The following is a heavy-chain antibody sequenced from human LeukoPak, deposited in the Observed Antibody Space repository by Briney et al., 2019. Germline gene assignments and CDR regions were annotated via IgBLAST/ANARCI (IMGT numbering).Heavy chain of an antibody. J-gene: IGHJ5*02. CDR2: IYNSGIT. D-gene: IGHD3-16*01. CDR3: ARRGGGRWFDP. V-gene: IGHV4-4*09. Sequence: PSETLSLTCTVSGGSVSSHFWSWIRQPPGKGLEWIGYIYNSGITNYNPSLKSRVTMSVDTSKNQSSLQLTSVTAAETAVYYCARRGGGRWFDPWGQGTLVTVSS. CDR1: GGSVSSHF.